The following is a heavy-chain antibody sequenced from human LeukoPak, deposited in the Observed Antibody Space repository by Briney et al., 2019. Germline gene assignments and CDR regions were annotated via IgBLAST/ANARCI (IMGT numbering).Heavy chain of an antibody. CDR2: ISSSGSTI. D-gene: IGHD4-17*01. CDR1: GFTFSDYY. CDR3: ARSLGVSTVTLFDASDI. V-gene: IGHV3-11*04. Sequence: GSLRLSCAACGFTFSDYYISWIRQAPGKVLEWVSYISSSGSTIYYADSVRGRFTISRDNAKNSLYLQMNSLRVEDTAVYYCARSLGVSTVTLFDASDIWGQGTMVTVSS. J-gene: IGHJ3*02.